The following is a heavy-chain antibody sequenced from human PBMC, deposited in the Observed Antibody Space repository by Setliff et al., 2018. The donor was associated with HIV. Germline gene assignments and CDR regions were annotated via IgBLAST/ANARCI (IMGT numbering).Heavy chain of an antibody. V-gene: IGHV4-39*01. J-gene: IGHJ4*02. CDR1: GGSISSGRYR. CDR2: FSYSDTGTS. Sequence: PSETLSLTCTVSGGSISSGRYRWAWIRQPPGRGPEWIGSFSYSDTGTSHYNPSLKSRVTTFADTSKNQFSLFLSSVTAADTGVYYCAMTGYSATWYLDLWGQGTLVTVSS. CDR3: AMTGYSATWYLDL. D-gene: IGHD5-18*01.